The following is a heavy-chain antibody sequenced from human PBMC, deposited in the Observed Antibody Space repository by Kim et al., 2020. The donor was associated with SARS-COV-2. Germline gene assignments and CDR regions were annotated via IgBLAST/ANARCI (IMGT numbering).Heavy chain of an antibody. V-gene: IGHV3-49*03. CDR3: SRVSVALASSAGHLVYYYSAMDV. Sequence: GGSLRLSCVTSGFIFSDYGMSWFRQAPGKGLEWVAIIRGEVNGGTTEYAASVEGRFTISREDSKGIAYLQMNSLKKEDTAVYFCSRVSVALASSAGHLVYYYSAMDVWGQGTTVTVS. CDR2: IRGEVNGGTT. CDR1: GFIFSDYG. D-gene: IGHD3-22*01. J-gene: IGHJ6*02.